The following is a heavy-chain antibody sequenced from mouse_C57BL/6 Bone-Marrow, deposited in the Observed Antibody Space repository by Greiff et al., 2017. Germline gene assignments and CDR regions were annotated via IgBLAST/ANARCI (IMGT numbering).Heavy chain of an antibody. CDR3: ANYYYGSSYVEFAY. Sequence: EVKLQESGPVLVKPGASVKMSCKASGYTFTDYYMNWVKQSHGKSLEWIGVINPYNGGTSYNQKFKGKATLTVDKSSSTAYMELNSLTSEDSAVYYCANYYYGSSYVEFAYWGQGTLVTVSA. D-gene: IGHD1-1*01. J-gene: IGHJ3*01. CDR1: GYTFTDYY. V-gene: IGHV1-19*01. CDR2: INPYNGGT.